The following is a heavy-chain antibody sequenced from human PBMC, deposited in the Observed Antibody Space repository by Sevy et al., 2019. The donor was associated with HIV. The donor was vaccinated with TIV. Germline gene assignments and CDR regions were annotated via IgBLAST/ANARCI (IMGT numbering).Heavy chain of an antibody. CDR3: ARGWYYYYYMDV. CDR1: GGSFSGYY. CDR2: INHSGST. V-gene: IGHV4-34*01. Sequence: SETLSLTCAVYGGSFSGYYWSWIRQPPGKGLEWIGEINHSGSTNYNPSLKSRVTISVDTSKNQFSLKLSSVTAADTAVYYCARGWYYYYYMDVWGKWTTVTVSS. J-gene: IGHJ6*03.